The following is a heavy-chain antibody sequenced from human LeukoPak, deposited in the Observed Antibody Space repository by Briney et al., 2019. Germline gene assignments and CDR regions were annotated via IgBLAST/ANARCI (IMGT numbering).Heavy chain of an antibody. CDR2: INPSGGST. CDR3: AREHPDFWSGYYPYYYYYGMDV. J-gene: IGHJ6*02. CDR1: GYTFTSYY. D-gene: IGHD3-3*01. Sequence: GASVKVSCKASGYTFTSYYMHWVRQAPGQGLEWMGIINPSGGSTSYAQKFQGRVTMTTDTSTSTAYMELRSLRSDDTAVYYCAREHPDFWSGYYPYYYYYGMDVWGQGTTVTVSS. V-gene: IGHV1-46*01.